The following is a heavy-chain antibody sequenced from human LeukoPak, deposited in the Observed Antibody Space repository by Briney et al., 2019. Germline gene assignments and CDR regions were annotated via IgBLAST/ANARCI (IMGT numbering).Heavy chain of an antibody. CDR1: GFAFSSYS. CDR3: ARDLQWLVPGY. D-gene: IGHD6-19*01. CDR2: ISSSSSYI. V-gene: IGHV3-21*01. Sequence: PGGSLRLSCAASGFAFSSYSMNWVRQAPGKGPEWLSSISSSSSYIYYADSVKGRFTISRDNAKNSLYLQMNSLRAEDTAVYYCARDLQWLVPGYWGQGTLVTVSS. J-gene: IGHJ4*02.